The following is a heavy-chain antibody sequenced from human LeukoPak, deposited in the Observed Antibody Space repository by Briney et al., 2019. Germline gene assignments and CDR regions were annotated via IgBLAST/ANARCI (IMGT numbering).Heavy chain of an antibody. D-gene: IGHD6-19*01. CDR2: IYYSGST. V-gene: IGHV4-59*01. CDR1: GGSISSYY. J-gene: IGHJ4*02. CDR3: ASVVAVAGTYFDY. Sequence: SETLSLTCTVSGGSISSYYWSWIRQPPGKGLEWIGCIYYSGSTNYNPSLKSRVTISVDTSKNQFSLKLSSVTAADTAVYYCASVVAVAGTYFDYWGQGTLVTVSS.